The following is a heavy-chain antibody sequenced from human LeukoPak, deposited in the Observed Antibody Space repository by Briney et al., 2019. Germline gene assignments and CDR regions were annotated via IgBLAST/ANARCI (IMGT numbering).Heavy chain of an antibody. D-gene: IGHD1-26*01. Sequence: GGSLRLSWAASGFTFINYKMNWVRRAPGKGLEGVSSISSSSGYLHYAGSLKGRFTISRDNAKNSLYLQMNSLRAEDTAVYYCARGHMVEATMDAFDIWGQGTMVTVSS. CDR2: ISSSSGYL. CDR1: GFTFINYK. J-gene: IGHJ3*02. V-gene: IGHV3-21*01. CDR3: ARGHMVEATMDAFDI.